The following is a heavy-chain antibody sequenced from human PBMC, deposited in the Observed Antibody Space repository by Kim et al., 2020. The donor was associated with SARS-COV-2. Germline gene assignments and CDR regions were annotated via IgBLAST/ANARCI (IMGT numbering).Heavy chain of an antibody. Sequence: KGRFTISRDKSKNSLYLQMNSLRTEDTALYYCAKDIGVTTNYYFYYYMDVWGKGTTVTVSS. CDR3: AKDIGVTTNYYFYYYMDV. D-gene: IGHD1-1*01. V-gene: IGHV3-43*01. J-gene: IGHJ6*03.